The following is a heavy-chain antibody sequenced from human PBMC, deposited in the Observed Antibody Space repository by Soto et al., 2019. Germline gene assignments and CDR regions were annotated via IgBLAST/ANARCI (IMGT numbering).Heavy chain of an antibody. CDR1: GFTVSSKY. CDR2: IQSGGTT. V-gene: IGHV3-66*01. J-gene: IGHJ6*04. Sequence: EVQLVESGGGLVQPGGSLRLSCAASGFTVSSKYMTWVRQAPGKGLEWVSLIQSGGTTYYADSVKGRFTISRDTSENTLHLQMDSLRVEETAVYYCARDDVLCDGGRCYGIPLAVWGKGTTVTVSS. D-gene: IGHD2-15*01. CDR3: ARDDVLCDGGRCYGIPLAV.